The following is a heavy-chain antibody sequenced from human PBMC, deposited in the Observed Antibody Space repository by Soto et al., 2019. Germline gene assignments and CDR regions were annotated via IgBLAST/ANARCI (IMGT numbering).Heavy chain of an antibody. CDR3: VRDEQYEPDY. D-gene: IGHD3-16*01. Sequence: GASVKVSCKASGYTFTSYGISWVRQAPGQGLEWMAWISTYNGNTNYAQNLQGRVTMTTDTSTSTAYMELRSLRSDDTAMYYCVRDEQYEPDYWGQGTLVTVSS. CDR1: GYTFTSYG. CDR2: ISTYNGNT. V-gene: IGHV1-18*04. J-gene: IGHJ4*02.